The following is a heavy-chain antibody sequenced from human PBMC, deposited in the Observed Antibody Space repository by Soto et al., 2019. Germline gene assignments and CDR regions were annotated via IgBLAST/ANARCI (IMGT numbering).Heavy chain of an antibody. V-gene: IGHV4-30-4*01. D-gene: IGHD5-12*01. CDR2: IYYSEIT. CDR3: ARQYGGYEYYFDY. CDR1: DESMSIGDYY. Sequence: SETMSLTSPVADESMSIGDYYWLWLRQPPGKGLEWIGYIYYSEITNYNPSLKSRVTLSADRSKNQFSLKLSSVTAADTAVYYCARQYGGYEYYFDYWGQGTLVTVSS. J-gene: IGHJ4*02.